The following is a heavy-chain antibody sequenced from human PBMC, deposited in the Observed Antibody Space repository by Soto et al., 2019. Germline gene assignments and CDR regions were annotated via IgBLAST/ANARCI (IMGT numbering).Heavy chain of an antibody. CDR2: INPSGGRT. V-gene: IGHV1-46*01. Sequence: QVQLVQSGAEVKKPGASVKVSCKASGDTFTTYYMHWVRQAPGQGLEWMGIINPSGGRTRYAQNFQGRVTMTRDTSTRTVYMELSSLRSEDTALYYCVRNDKDCSGGSCYSRFDYWGQGTLVTVSS. J-gene: IGHJ4*02. CDR3: VRNDKDCSGGSCYSRFDY. CDR1: GDTFTTYY. D-gene: IGHD2-15*01.